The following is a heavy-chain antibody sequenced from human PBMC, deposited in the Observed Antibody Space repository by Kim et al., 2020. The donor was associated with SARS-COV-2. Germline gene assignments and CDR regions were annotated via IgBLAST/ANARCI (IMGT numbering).Heavy chain of an antibody. CDR2: IYYSGST. V-gene: IGHV4-39*01. D-gene: IGHD3-22*01. CDR1: GGSISSSSYY. CDR3: ARQMGITMIVVVISTHLDD. Sequence: SETLSLTCTVSGGSISSSSYYWGWIRQPPGKGLEWIGSIYYSGSTYYNPSLKSRVTISVDTSKNQFSLKLSSVTAADTAVYYCARQMGITMIVVVISTHLDDWGQGTLVTVSS. J-gene: IGHJ4*02.